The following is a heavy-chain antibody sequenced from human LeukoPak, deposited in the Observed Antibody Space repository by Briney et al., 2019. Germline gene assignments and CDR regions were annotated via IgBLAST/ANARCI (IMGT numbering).Heavy chain of an antibody. Sequence: GASVKVSCKASGYTFTSYGISWVRQAPGQGLEWMGWISAYNGNTNYAQKLQGRVTMTTDTSTSTAYMELSSLRSEDTAVYYCAREKKGSGSYRKFDYWGQGTLVTVSS. V-gene: IGHV1-18*01. CDR2: ISAYNGNT. D-gene: IGHD3-10*01. CDR1: GYTFTSYG. J-gene: IGHJ4*02. CDR3: AREKKGSGSYRKFDY.